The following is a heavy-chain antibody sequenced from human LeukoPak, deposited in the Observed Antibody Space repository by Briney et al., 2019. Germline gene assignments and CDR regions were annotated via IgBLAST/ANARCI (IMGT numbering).Heavy chain of an antibody. CDR3: ARDYVFAFDY. Sequence: GGSLRLSCAAPGFRFSTYSMNWVRQAPGKGLEWISYISHSGGAEHYTDSVKGRFTISRDNAKNALYLQMNSLRAEDTAVYFCARDYVFAFDYWGQGTLVTVSS. D-gene: IGHD3-10*02. CDR2: ISHSGGAE. V-gene: IGHV3-48*01. J-gene: IGHJ4*02. CDR1: GFRFSTYS.